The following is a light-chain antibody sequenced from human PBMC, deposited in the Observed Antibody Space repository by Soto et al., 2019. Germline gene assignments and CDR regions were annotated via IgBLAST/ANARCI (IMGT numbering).Light chain of an antibody. CDR1: QSVSSSF. J-gene: IGKJ1*01. CDR3: QQYDSSPWT. Sequence: EIVLTQSPGTLSLSPGERATLSCRASQSVSSSFLAWYQQKPGQAPRPLIYGASSRATGIPDRFSGSGSGQDFTLTISRLEPEDFAVYYCQQYDSSPWTFGQGTKVEIK. V-gene: IGKV3-20*01. CDR2: GAS.